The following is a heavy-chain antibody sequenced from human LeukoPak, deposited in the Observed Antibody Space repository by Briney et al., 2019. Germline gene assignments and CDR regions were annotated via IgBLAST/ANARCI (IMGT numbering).Heavy chain of an antibody. CDR2: IYYSGST. Sequence: SETLSLTCTVSGGSISSYYWSWIRQPPGKGLEWIGYIYYSGSTNYNPSLKSRVTISVDTSKNQFSLKLSSVTAADTAVYYCARGRGDSRIHTDFDYWGQGTLVTVSS. CDR3: ARGRGDSRIHTDFDY. D-gene: IGHD3-22*01. V-gene: IGHV4-59*08. CDR1: GGSISSYY. J-gene: IGHJ4*02.